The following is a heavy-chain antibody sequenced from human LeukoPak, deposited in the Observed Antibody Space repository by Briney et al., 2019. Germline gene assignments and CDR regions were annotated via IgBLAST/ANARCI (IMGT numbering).Heavy chain of an antibody. Sequence: GASVKVSCKASGYTFTGYYMHWVRQAPGQGLEWMGWINPNSGGTNYAQKFQGRVTMTRDTPISTAYMELSRLRSDDTPVYYCARVRWHTPDYWGQGTLVTVSS. CDR2: INPNSGGT. CDR3: ARVRWHTPDY. CDR1: GYTFTGYY. J-gene: IGHJ4*02. D-gene: IGHD5-24*01. V-gene: IGHV1-2*02.